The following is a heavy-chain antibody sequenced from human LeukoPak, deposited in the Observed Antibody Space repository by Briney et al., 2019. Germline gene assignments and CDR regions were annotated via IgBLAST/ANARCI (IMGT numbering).Heavy chain of an antibody. CDR3: ARGVGWGSSYLYYYYMDV. J-gene: IGHJ6*03. D-gene: IGHD3-10*01. CDR2: MNPNSGNT. V-gene: IGHV1-8*01. Sequence: ASVKLSCKASGYTFTSYDINWVRQATGQGLEWMGWMNPNSGNTGYAQKFQGRVTMTRNTSISTAYMELSSLRSEDTAVYYCARGVGWGSSYLYYYYMDVWGKGTTVTVSS. CDR1: GYTFTSYD.